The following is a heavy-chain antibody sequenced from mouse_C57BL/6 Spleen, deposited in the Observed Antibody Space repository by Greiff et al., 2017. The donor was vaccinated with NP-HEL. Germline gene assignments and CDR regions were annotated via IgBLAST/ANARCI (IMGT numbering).Heavy chain of an antibody. CDR1: GFSFNTYA. D-gene: IGHD1-3*01. J-gene: IGHJ4*01. CDR2: IRSKSNNYAT. CDR3: VRHPYKDAMDY. V-gene: IGHV10-1*01. Sequence: EVKLMESGGGLVQPKGSLKLSCAASGFSFNTYAMNWVRQAPGKGLEWVARIRSKSNNYATYYADSVKDRFTISRDDSESMLYLQMNNLKTEDTAMYYCVRHPYKDAMDYWGQGTSVTVSS.